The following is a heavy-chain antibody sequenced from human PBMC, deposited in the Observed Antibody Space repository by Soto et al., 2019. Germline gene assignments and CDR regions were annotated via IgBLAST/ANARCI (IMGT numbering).Heavy chain of an antibody. Sequence: PSGCVRHGCASCGLPVIGDWLSWVRQAPGAGLEWVSTITGSGDTTYYADSVRGRFSISRDNSKNTMYLQMNSLRAEDTAVYYCAKEMIDVRHTDFFHHSRPGNLVSVS. D-gene: IGHD3-22*01. CDR3: AKEMIDVRHTDFFHH. CDR2: ITGSGDTT. V-gene: IGHV3-23*01. CDR1: GLPVIGDW. J-gene: IGHJ1*01.